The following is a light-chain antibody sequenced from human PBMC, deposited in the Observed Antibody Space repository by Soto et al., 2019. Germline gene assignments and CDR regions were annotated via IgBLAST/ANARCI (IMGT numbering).Light chain of an antibody. CDR1: QSVSSN. V-gene: IGKV3-15*01. CDR2: GAS. J-gene: IGKJ3*01. CDR3: QQYNSWPPFT. Sequence: EIVMTQSPGTLSVSPGERATLSCRASQSVSSNLAWYQQKPGQAPRLLIYGASTRATGIPARFSGSGSGTAYTLTISSLQSEDFAVYYCQQYNSWPPFTFGPGTKVDIK.